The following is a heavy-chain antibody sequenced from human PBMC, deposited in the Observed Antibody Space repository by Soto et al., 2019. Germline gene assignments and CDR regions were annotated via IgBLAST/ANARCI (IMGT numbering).Heavy chain of an antibody. CDR1: GGSISSGGYY. V-gene: IGHV4-31*03. CDR2: IYYSGST. CDR3: ARGHEYYDFWSGYLYFDY. Sequence: PSETLSLTCTVSGGSISSGGYYWGWIRQHPGKGLEWIGYIYYSGSTYYNPSLKSRVTISVDTSKNQFSLKLSSVTAADTAVYYCARGHEYYDFWSGYLYFDYWGQGTLVTVSS. J-gene: IGHJ4*02. D-gene: IGHD3-3*01.